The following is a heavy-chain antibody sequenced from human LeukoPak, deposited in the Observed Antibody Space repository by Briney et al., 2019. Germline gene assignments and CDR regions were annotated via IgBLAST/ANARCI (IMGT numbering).Heavy chain of an antibody. CDR1: GGSISNYY. D-gene: IGHD4-17*01. CDR2: IFYSGST. J-gene: IGHJ4*01. CDR3: ARSYGDHKYFFDY. Sequence: SETLSLTCTVSGGSISNYYWNWIRQPPGKGLEWIGYIFYSGSTNYNPSLKSRVTISVDTSKNQFSLKVNSVTAADTAVYYCARSYGDHKYFFDYWGHGTLVTVSS. V-gene: IGHV4-59*01.